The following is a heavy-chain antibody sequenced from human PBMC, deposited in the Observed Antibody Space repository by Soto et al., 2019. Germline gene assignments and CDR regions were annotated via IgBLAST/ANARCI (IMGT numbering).Heavy chain of an antibody. Sequence: QVQLVESGGGVVQPGRSLRLSCAASGFTFSSYGMHWVRQAPGKGLEWVAVISYDGSNKYYADSVKGRFTISRDNSKNTLYLQMNSLRAEDTAVYYCARNGGKSGSASVDAFDIWGQGTMVTVSS. CDR3: ARNGGKSGSASVDAFDI. J-gene: IGHJ3*02. CDR2: ISYDGSNK. D-gene: IGHD1-26*01. CDR1: GFTFSSYG. V-gene: IGHV3-30*03.